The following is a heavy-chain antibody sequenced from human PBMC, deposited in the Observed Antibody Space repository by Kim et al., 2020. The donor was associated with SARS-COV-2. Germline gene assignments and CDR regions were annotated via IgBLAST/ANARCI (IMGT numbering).Heavy chain of an antibody. Sequence: ASVKVSCKASGYTFTSYAMHWVRQAPGQRLEWMGWINAGNGNTKYSQKFQGRVTITRDTSASTAYMEESSLRSEDTAVYYCARAKVINYDILTGYPQSSSYYYYYGMDVWGQGTTVTVSS. J-gene: IGHJ6*02. V-gene: IGHV1-3*01. CDR1: GYTFTSYA. CDR3: ARAKVINYDILTGYPQSSSYYYYYGMDV. D-gene: IGHD3-9*01. CDR2: INAGNGNT.